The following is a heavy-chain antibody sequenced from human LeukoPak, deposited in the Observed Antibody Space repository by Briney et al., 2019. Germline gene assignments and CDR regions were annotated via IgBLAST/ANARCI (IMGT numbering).Heavy chain of an antibody. CDR2: INPDGSSA. Sequence: GGSLRLSCAASGFTFSDYWMHWVRQAPGKGLVWVSRINPDGSSASYADSVKGRFTISRDNAKNTLYLQMNSLRAEDTAVYYCARFKVTVTSIPWGQGTLVTASS. CDR3: ARFKVTVTSIP. V-gene: IGHV3-74*01. D-gene: IGHD4-11*01. CDR1: GFTFSDYW. J-gene: IGHJ5*02.